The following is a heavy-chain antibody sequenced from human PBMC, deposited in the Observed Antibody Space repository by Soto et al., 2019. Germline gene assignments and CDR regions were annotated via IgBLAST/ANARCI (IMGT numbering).Heavy chain of an antibody. CDR2: INAGNGNT. D-gene: IGHD2-15*01. V-gene: IGHV1-3*01. J-gene: IGHJ4*02. CDR1: GYTFTSYA. Sequence: ASVKVSCKASGYTFTSYAMHWLRQAPGQRLEWMGWINAGNGNTKYSQKFQGRVTITRDTSASTAYMELSSLRSEDTAVYYCARSHCSGGSCPAGYWGQGTLVTVSS. CDR3: ARSHCSGGSCPAGY.